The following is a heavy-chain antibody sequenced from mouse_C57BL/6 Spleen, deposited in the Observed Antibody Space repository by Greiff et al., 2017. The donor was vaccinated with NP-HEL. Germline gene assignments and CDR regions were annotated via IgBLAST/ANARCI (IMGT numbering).Heavy chain of an antibody. D-gene: IGHD1-1*01. CDR3: ARYGYGSRRPGAMDY. CDR2: IHPISGIT. J-gene: IGHJ4*01. Sequence: QVQLKQPGAELVKPGASVKLSCKASGYTFTSYWMHWVKQRPGQGLEWIGMIHPISGITNYNEKFKNKATLSLDKSSSTTYMQLSSLTSEDSAVYYCARYGYGSRRPGAMDYWGQGTSVTVSS. V-gene: IGHV1-64*01. CDR1: GYTFTSYW.